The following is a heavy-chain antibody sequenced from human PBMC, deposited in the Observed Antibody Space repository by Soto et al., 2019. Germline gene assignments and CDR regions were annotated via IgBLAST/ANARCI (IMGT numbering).Heavy chain of an antibody. CDR3: ARGWNDILTGYYFGYYGMDV. J-gene: IGHJ6*02. V-gene: IGHV4-39*07. D-gene: IGHD3-9*01. CDR1: GGSISSSRYY. CDR2: IYHSGST. Sequence: SETLSLTCTVSGGSISSSRYYWGWIRQPPGKGLEWIGYIYHSGSTYYNPSLKSRVTISVDTSKNQFSLKLSSVTAADTAVYYCARGWNDILTGYYFGYYGMDVWCQGTTVT.